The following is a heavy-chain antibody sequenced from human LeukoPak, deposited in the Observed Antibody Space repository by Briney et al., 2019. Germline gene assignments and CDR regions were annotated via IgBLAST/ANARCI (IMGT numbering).Heavy chain of an antibody. CDR3: ARQSYYGMDV. CDR2: IYYSGST. V-gene: IGHV4-59*01. CDR1: GGSISSYY. J-gene: IGHJ6*02. Sequence: SETLSLTCTVSGGSISSYYWSRIRQPPGKGLEWIGYIYYSGSTNYNPSLKSRVTISVDTSKNQFSLKLSSVTAADTAVYYCARQSYYGMDVWGQGTTVTVS.